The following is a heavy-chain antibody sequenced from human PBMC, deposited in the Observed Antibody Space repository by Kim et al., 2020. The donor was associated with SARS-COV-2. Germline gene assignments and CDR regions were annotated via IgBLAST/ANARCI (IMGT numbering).Heavy chain of an antibody. CDR1: GFTFTSSA. J-gene: IGHJ6*02. V-gene: IGHV1-58*01. D-gene: IGHD3-9*01. Sequence: SVKVSCKASGFTFTSSAVQWVRQARGQRLEWIGWIVVGSGNTNYAQKFQERVTITRDMSTSTAYMELSSLRSEDTAVYYCAADRLVNFYYYGMDVWGPGTTVTVSS. CDR3: AADRLVNFYYYGMDV. CDR2: IVVGSGNT.